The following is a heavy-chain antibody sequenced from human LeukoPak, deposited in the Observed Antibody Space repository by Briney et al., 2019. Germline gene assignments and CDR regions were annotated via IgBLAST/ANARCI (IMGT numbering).Heavy chain of an antibody. V-gene: IGHV3-21*05. CDR1: GFIFSSYS. J-gene: IGHJ4*02. CDR3: ARGRTYDDYTVGY. CDR2: ISSGSSFI. D-gene: IGHD4-17*01. Sequence: GGSLRLSCAASGFIFSSYSMSWVRQAPGKGLEWVSYISSGSSFIYYADSVKGRFTISRDNAKDSLYLQMNSLRAEDTAVYYCARGRTYDDYTVGYWGQGALVTVSS.